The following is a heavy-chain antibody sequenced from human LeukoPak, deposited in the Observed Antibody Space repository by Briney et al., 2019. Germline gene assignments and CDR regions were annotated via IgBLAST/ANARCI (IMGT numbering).Heavy chain of an antibody. V-gene: IGHV3-74*01. CDR2: INSDGSST. D-gene: IGHD3-3*01. CDR3: ARDRAHDFWSGYPSPYHYYYMDV. CDR1: GFTFSSYW. J-gene: IGHJ6*03. Sequence: GSLRLSCAASGFTFSSYWMHWVRQAPGKGLVWVSRINSDGSSTSYADSVKGRFTISRDNAKNTLYLQMNSLRAEDTAVYYCARDRAHDFWSGYPSPYHYYYMDVWGKGTTVTVSS.